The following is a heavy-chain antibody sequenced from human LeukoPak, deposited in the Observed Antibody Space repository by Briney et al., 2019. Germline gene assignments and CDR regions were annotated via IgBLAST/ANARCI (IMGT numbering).Heavy chain of an antibody. CDR1: GYSFTSYW. J-gene: IGHJ2*01. CDR3: ARLGGSGSYDDWYFDL. D-gene: IGHD3-10*01. Sequence: GESLKISCKGSGYSFTSYWIGWVRQMPGKGLEWMGIIYPGDLDTRYSPSFQGQVTISADKSISTAYLQWSSLKASDTAMYYCARLGGSGSYDDWYFDLWGRGTLVTVSS. V-gene: IGHV5-51*01. CDR2: IYPGDLDT.